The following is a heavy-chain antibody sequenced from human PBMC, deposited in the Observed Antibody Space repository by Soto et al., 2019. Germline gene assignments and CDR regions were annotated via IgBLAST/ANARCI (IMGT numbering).Heavy chain of an antibody. CDR2: INPNSGGT. CDR1: GYTFTGYY. J-gene: IGHJ6*03. V-gene: IGHV1-2*04. Sequence: EASVKVSCKASGYTFTGYYMHWARQAPGQGLEWMGWINPNSGGTNYAQKFQGWVTMTRDTSISTAYMELSRLRSDDTAVYYCARSRNYYYYMDVWGKGTTVTVSS. CDR3: ARSRNYYYYMDV.